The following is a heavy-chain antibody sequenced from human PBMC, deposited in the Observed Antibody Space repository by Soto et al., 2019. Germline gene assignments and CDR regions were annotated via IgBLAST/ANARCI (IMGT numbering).Heavy chain of an antibody. CDR2: INSDGSNT. Sequence: EVQLVESGGGLVQPGGSLRISCAAPGFTFSSYWMHWGRQAPGKGLVWVSRINSDGSNTGYADSVKGRFTISRDNAKNTLYLQMNGLRAEDTAVYYCAKQFDYWGQGTLVTVSS. V-gene: IGHV3-74*01. CDR1: GFTFSSYW. J-gene: IGHJ4*02. CDR3: AKQFDY.